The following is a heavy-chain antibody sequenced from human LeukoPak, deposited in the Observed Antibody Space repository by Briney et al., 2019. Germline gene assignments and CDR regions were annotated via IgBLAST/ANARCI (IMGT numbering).Heavy chain of an antibody. Sequence: SETLSLTCAVYGGSFSGYYWSWIRKPPGKGLEWIGEINHSGSTNYNPSLKSRVTISVDTSKNQFSLKLSSVTAADTAVYYCARDGAIVWNHGRYYYYYMDVWGKGTTVTVSS. CDR1: GGSFSGYY. V-gene: IGHV4-34*01. J-gene: IGHJ6*03. D-gene: IGHD1-14*01. CDR3: ARDGAIVWNHGRYYYYYMDV. CDR2: INHSGST.